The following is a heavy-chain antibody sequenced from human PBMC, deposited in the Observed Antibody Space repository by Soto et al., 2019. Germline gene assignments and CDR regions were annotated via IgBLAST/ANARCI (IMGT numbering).Heavy chain of an antibody. Sequence: EVQLSESGGGLVQPGGSLRLSCAASGFTFSSYAMSWVRQAPGKGLEWVSAISGSGGRTYYADFVKGRFTISRANSKNTVYLQMNSLRAEDTAVYYCAKDYYDSSGYSDYWGQGTLVTVSS. CDR2: ISGSGGRT. D-gene: IGHD3-22*01. CDR3: AKDYYDSSGYSDY. J-gene: IGHJ4*02. V-gene: IGHV3-23*01. CDR1: GFTFSSYA.